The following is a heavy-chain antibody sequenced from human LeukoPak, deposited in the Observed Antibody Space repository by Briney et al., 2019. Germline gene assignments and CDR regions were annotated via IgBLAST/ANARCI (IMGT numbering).Heavy chain of an antibody. Sequence: SETLSLTCTVSGGSISGSSYYWGWIRQPPGKGLEWIGSIYYSGSTYYNPSLKSRVTISVDTSKNQFSLKLSSVTAADTAVYYCAREIVVVTASFDPWGQGTLVTVSS. J-gene: IGHJ5*02. CDR1: GGSISGSSYY. D-gene: IGHD2-21*02. CDR3: AREIVVVTASFDP. V-gene: IGHV4-39*07. CDR2: IYYSGST.